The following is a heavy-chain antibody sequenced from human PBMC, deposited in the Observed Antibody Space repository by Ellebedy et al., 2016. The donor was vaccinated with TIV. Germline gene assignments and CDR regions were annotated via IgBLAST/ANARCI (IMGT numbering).Heavy chain of an antibody. V-gene: IGHV4-39*01. Sequence: SETLSLTCTVSGGSISSSSHYWAWIRQPPGKGLEWIGSVYYSGNAYYNASLASRVSISVDRSKNHFSLKLTSVTAADTAMYYCVRQMNAEKAFDSWGQGTLVTVSS. CDR1: GGSISSSSHY. CDR3: VRQMNAEKAFDS. D-gene: IGHD3-9*01. J-gene: IGHJ4*02. CDR2: VYYSGNA.